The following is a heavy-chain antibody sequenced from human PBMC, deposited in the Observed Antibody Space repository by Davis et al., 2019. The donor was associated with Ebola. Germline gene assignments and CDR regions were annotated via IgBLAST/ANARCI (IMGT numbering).Heavy chain of an antibody. J-gene: IGHJ6*02. CDR1: GYSFTSYW. V-gene: IGHV5-10-1*01. D-gene: IGHD6-6*01. Sequence: GESLKISCQGSGYSFTSYWISWVRQMPGKGLEWMGRIDPSDSYTNYSPSFQGHVTISADKSISTAYLQWSSLKASDTAMYYCARHRRQLNYYGMDVWGQGTTVTVSS. CDR2: IDPSDSYT. CDR3: ARHRRQLNYYGMDV.